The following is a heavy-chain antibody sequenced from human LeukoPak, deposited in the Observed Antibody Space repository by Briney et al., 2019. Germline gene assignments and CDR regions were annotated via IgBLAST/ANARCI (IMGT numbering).Heavy chain of an antibody. CDR1: GFTFSTYA. Sequence: PGGSLRLSCAASGFTFSTYAMHWVRQAPGKGLEWVALISFDGSNKYYADSVKGRFTISRDNSKNTLYLQMNTLRAEDTAVYYCARSGRRGYSYGYRFKYYFDYWGQGTLVTVSS. CDR3: ARSGRRGYSYGYRFKYYFDY. D-gene: IGHD5-18*01. V-gene: IGHV3-30*04. CDR2: ISFDGSNK. J-gene: IGHJ4*02.